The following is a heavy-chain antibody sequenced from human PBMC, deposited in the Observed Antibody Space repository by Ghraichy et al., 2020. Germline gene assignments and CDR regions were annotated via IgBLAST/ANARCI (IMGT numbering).Heavy chain of an antibody. CDR3: ARGRFIPKSDCSSISCYTKGSAAGLRY. J-gene: IGHJ4*02. CDR1: GGSFSGYY. V-gene: IGHV4-34*01. D-gene: IGHD2-2*02. Sequence: SETLSLSCAVYGGSFSGYYWSWIRQPPGKGLEWIGEINHSGSTNYNPSLKSRVTISVDTSKNQFSLKLTSVTAADTAVYYCARGRFIPKSDCSSISCYTKGSAAGLRYWGQGTLGTVSS. CDR2: INHSGST.